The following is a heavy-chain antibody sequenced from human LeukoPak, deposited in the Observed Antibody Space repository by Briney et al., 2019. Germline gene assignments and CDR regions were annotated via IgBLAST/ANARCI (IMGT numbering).Heavy chain of an antibody. J-gene: IGHJ4*02. Sequence: PGGSLRLSCAASGCTVTTNYMSWVRQAPGQGLEWVSVIYSCGSTYYADSVKGRFPISRHNSKNTLYLQMDSLRDEDTAVYYCARGDFWSGYYTGLYWGQGTLVTVSS. CDR3: ARGDFWSGYYTGLY. V-gene: IGHV3-53*04. D-gene: IGHD3-3*01. CDR1: GCTVTTNY. CDR2: IYSCGST.